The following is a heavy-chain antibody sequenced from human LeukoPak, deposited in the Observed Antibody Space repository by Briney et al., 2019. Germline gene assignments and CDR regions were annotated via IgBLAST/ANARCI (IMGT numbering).Heavy chain of an antibody. V-gene: IGHV3-74*01. CDR1: GFTFSDNW. CDR3: ARVITGSTYGPFDF. J-gene: IGHJ4*02. Sequence: GGSLSLSCTASGFTFSDNWMLWLRQAPGKGLVWVSRINSDGSRTNYADCVKGRFTISRDNAKNTVFLQMNSLTAEDAAVYYCARVITGSTYGPFDFCGQGALATVSS. CDR2: INSDGSRT. D-gene: IGHD1-7*01.